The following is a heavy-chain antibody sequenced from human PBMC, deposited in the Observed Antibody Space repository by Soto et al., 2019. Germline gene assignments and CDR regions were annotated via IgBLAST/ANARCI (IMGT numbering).Heavy chain of an antibody. Sequence: GGSLRLSCAASGFTFTKYDMDWVRQPPGKGLEYVAAISSDGGKPSYADSVKGRFTISRDNAKNSVYLQMDSLRVEDTAVYYCAREGALKPFSSWGQGALVTVSS. J-gene: IGHJ5*02. V-gene: IGHV3-21*01. CDR1: GFTFTKYD. CDR2: ISSDGGKP. CDR3: AREGALKPFSS.